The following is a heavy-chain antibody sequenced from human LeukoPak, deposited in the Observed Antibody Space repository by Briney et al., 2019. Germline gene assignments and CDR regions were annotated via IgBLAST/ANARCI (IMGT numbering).Heavy chain of an antibody. CDR2: ISGSGGST. V-gene: IGHV3-23*01. Sequence: GGSLRLSCAASGFTFSSYAMNWVRQAPGKGLEWVSSISGSGGSTYYADSVKGRFTISRDNSKNTLYLQVNSLRAEDTAIYYCATLVVAAQSFDYWGQGTLVTVSS. J-gene: IGHJ4*02. CDR1: GFTFSSYA. D-gene: IGHD2-15*01. CDR3: ATLVVAAQSFDY.